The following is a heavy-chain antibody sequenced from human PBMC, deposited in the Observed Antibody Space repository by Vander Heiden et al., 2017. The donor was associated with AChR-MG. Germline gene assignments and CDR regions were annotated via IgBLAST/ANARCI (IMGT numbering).Heavy chain of an antibody. J-gene: IGHJ4*02. CDR2: IIPIFGTA. CDR3: AREEITSGEDYDDSSGYSDY. D-gene: IGHD3-22*01. Sequence: QVQLVQSVSEVVKPGSSVKVSCKASGGSFSSYAISGVRQAPGQGLEGMGGIIPIFGTANYAKKFKGRVTRTADESTSTAYMERSSMRSEDPAVYYWAREEITSGEDYDDSSGYSDYWGQGTLVTVSS. V-gene: IGHV1-69*01. CDR1: GGSFSSYA.